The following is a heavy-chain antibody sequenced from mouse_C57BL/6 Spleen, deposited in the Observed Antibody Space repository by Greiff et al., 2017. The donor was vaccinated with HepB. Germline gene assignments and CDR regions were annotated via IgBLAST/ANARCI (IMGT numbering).Heavy chain of an antibody. D-gene: IGHD2-4*01. J-gene: IGHJ2*01. Sequence: EVKLMESGGGLVQPGGSLSLSCAASGFTFTDYYMSWVRQPPGKALEWLGFIRNKANGYTTEYSASVKGRFTISRDNSHSILYLQMNALRAEDSATYYCARYDDYVYYFDYWGQGTTLTVSS. V-gene: IGHV7-3*01. CDR1: GFTFTDYY. CDR3: ARYDDYVYYFDY. CDR2: IRNKANGYTT.